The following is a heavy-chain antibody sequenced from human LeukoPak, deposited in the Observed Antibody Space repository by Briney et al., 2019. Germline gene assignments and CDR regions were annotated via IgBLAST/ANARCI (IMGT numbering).Heavy chain of an antibody. Sequence: ASVNVSCKVSGYTLTELSMHWVRQAPGKGLEWMGGFDPEDGETIYAQKFQGRVTMTEDTSTDTAYMELSSLRSEDTAVYYCATVKAIALEGWFDPWGQGTLVTVSS. J-gene: IGHJ5*02. CDR2: FDPEDGET. CDR1: GYTLTELS. CDR3: ATVKAIALEGWFDP. V-gene: IGHV1-24*01. D-gene: IGHD6-13*01.